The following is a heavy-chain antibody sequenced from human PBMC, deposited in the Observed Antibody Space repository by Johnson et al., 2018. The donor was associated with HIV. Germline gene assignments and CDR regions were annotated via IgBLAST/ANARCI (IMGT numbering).Heavy chain of an antibody. D-gene: IGHD2-8*01. J-gene: IGHJ3*02. CDR3: AMERMGVLDI. Sequence: VQLVESGGGVVQPGGSLRLSCVTSGFTFSKYAMNWVRQAPGKGLEWVANINQDGSEKYYRGSLEGRFTISRDNSKNTLDVQMNSLREEDTAVYYCAMERMGVLDIWGQGTMVTVSS. V-gene: IGHV3-7*04. CDR1: GFTFSKYA. CDR2: INQDGSEK.